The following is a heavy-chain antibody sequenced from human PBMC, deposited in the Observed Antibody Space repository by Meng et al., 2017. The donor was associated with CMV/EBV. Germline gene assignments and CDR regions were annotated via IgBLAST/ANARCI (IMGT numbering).Heavy chain of an antibody. J-gene: IGHJ4*02. Sequence: SETLSLTCTVSGGSISSSTYYWGWIRQPPGKGLEWIGSIYYMGSTYYNPSLKSRVTISVDTSKNHLSQKLSSVTATDTAVYYCARHGHNLRYYNYWGQGTLVTVSS. CDR1: GGSISSSTYY. V-gene: IGHV4-39*01. D-gene: IGHD1-26*01. CDR3: ARHGHNLRYYNY. CDR2: IYYMGST.